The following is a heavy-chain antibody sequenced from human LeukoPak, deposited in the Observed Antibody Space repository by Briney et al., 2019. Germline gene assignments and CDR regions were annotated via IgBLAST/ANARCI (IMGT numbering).Heavy chain of an antibody. CDR2: ISGSGSTI. CDR1: GFSFSSYE. Sequence: GGSLRLSCAASGFSFSSYEMNWVRQAPAKGLEWVSYISGSGSTIYHADSVKGRFTISRDNAKNSLHLQMNSLRAEDTAVYYCARDLNGWYGRVDNWGQGTLVTVSS. D-gene: IGHD6-19*01. CDR3: ARDLNGWYGRVDN. V-gene: IGHV3-48*03. J-gene: IGHJ4*02.